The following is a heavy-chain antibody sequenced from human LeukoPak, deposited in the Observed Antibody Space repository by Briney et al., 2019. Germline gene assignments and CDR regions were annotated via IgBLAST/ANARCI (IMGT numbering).Heavy chain of an antibody. Sequence: PGGSLRLSCAASGFTFSSYEMTWIRQAPGKGLEWVSYISSSGSTIYYADSVKGRFTISRDNAKNSLYLQMNSLRAEDTAVYYCASIAAAGPFDYWGQGTLVTVSS. CDR2: ISSSGSTI. V-gene: IGHV3-48*03. CDR1: GFTFSSYE. CDR3: ASIAAAGPFDY. J-gene: IGHJ4*02. D-gene: IGHD6-13*01.